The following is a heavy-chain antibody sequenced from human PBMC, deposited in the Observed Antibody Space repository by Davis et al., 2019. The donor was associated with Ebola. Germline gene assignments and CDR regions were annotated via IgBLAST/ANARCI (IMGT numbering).Heavy chain of an antibody. D-gene: IGHD2-15*01. Sequence: PGGSLRLSCAASGFTFSSYSMNWVRQAPGKGLEWVSYISSSSSTIYYADSVKGRFTISRDNSKNTLYLKMNSLRAEDTAVYYCAKASSRVVDYWGQGTLVTVSS. CDR2: ISSSSSTI. CDR3: AKASSRVVDY. V-gene: IGHV3-48*01. CDR1: GFTFSSYS. J-gene: IGHJ4*02.